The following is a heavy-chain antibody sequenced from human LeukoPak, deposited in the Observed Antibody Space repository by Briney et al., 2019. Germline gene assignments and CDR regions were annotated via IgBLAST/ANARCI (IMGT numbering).Heavy chain of an antibody. CDR2: IYYSGST. J-gene: IGHJ4*02. CDR1: GGSISSSSYY. V-gene: IGHV4-39*01. Sequence: SETLSLTCTVSGGSISSSSYYWGWIRQPPGKGLEWIGSIYYSGSTYYNPSLKSRVTISVDTSKNQFSLKLGSVTAADTAVYYCAASSGWYARRYFDYWGQGTLVTVSS. CDR3: AASSGWYARRYFDY. D-gene: IGHD6-19*01.